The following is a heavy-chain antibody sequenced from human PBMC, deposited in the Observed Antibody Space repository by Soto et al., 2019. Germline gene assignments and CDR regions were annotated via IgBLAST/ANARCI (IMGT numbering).Heavy chain of an antibody. J-gene: IGHJ5*02. V-gene: IGHV1-3*01. CDR3: ARLPNRFLEWLPKPLKGFDP. CDR2: INAGNGNT. CDR1: GYTFTSYA. D-gene: IGHD3-3*01. Sequence: ASVKVSCKASGYTFTSYAMHWVRQAPGQRLEWMGWINAGNGNTKYSQKFQGRVTITRDTSASTAYMELSSLRSEDTAVYYCARLPNRFLEWLPKPLKGFDPWGQGTLVTVSS.